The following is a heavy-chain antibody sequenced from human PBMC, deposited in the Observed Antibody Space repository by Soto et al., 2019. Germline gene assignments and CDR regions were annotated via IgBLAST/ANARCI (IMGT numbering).Heavy chain of an antibody. CDR3: AKGAQAAAVLDH. V-gene: IGHV3-30*18. J-gene: IGHJ4*02. CDR2: ISFDGKNR. D-gene: IGHD6-25*01. Sequence: QVQLLESGGGVVQPGRSLKLSCTTSGFPLNPYCMALGRQAPGKGLEWLAVISFDGKNRYYADSVKGRFTISRDNSKTTLFLQMSNLRADDTAVYFCAKGAQAAAVLDHWGQGALVTVAS. CDR1: GFPLNPYC.